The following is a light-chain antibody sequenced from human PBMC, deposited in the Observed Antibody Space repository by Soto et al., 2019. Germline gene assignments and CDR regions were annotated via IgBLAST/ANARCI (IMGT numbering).Light chain of an antibody. CDR3: KSYAGSNTYV. J-gene: IGLJ1*01. V-gene: IGLV2-8*01. CDR1: KNDIGLYDF. Sequence: QSALTQPPSASGSPGQSVTMSCTGTKNDIGLYDFVSWYQHHPGKAPRLIIYEVVQRPSGVPDRFSGSKSGNTASLTVSGLQAADEADYFCKSYAGSNTYVFGSGTKVTVL. CDR2: EVV.